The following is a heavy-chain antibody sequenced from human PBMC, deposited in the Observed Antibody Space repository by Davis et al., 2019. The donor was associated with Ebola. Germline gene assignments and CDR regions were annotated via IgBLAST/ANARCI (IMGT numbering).Heavy chain of an antibody. CDR1: GFTFSSYA. J-gene: IGHJ4*02. Sequence: PGGSLRLSCAASGFTFSSYAMSWVRQASGKGLEWVGRIRSKANSYATAYAASVKGRFTISRDDSKNTAYLQMNSLKTEDTAVYYCSGSYRGFDYWGQGTLVTVSS. CDR3: SGSYRGFDY. V-gene: IGHV3-73*01. D-gene: IGHD1-26*01. CDR2: IRSKANSYAT.